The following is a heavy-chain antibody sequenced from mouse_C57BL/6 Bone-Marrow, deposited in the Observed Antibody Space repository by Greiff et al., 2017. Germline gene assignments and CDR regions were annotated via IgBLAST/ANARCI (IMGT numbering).Heavy chain of an antibody. V-gene: IGHV1-9*01. Sequence: VQLQQSGAELMKPGAPGKLSFKATGYTFTGYWVEGVKQRPGHGLEWIGEILPGSGSTKYNEKFKGKATFTADTSSNTAYMQLSSLTTEDSAIYYCARDDYDAMDYWGQGTSVTVSS. J-gene: IGHJ4*01. CDR2: ILPGSGST. CDR3: ARDDYDAMDY. CDR1: GYTFTGYW.